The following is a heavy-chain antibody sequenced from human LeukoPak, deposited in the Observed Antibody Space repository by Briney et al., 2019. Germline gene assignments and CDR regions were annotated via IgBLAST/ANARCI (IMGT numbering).Heavy chain of an antibody. Sequence: SVTVSYKASGGTFSSYAISWVRQAPGQGLEWMGRIIPIFGIANYAQKFQGRVTITADKSTRTAYMELSSLRSEDTAVYYCAGLYYYDSSGYSSWFDPWGQGTLVTVSS. D-gene: IGHD3-22*01. CDR3: AGLYYYDSSGYSSWFDP. CDR2: IIPIFGIA. CDR1: GGTFSSYA. J-gene: IGHJ5*02. V-gene: IGHV1-69*04.